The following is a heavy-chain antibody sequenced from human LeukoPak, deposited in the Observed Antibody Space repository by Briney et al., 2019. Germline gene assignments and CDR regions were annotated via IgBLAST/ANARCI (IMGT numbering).Heavy chain of an antibody. J-gene: IGHJ4*02. CDR1: GFTFSSYG. CDR3: ARDRRRIAVAGHFDY. D-gene: IGHD6-19*01. CDR2: ISYDGSNK. V-gene: IGHV3-30*19. Sequence: PGGSLRLSCAASGFTFSSYGMHWVRQAPGKGLEWVAVISYDGSNKYYADSVKGRFTISRDNSKNTLYLQMNSLRAEDTAVYYCARDRRRIAVAGHFDYWGQGTLVTVSS.